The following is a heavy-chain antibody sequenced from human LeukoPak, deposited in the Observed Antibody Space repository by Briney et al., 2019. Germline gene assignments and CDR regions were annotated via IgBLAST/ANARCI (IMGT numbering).Heavy chain of an antibody. CDR2: MYTSGST. Sequence: SETLSLTCTVSGDSISGYYWNWIRQPAGKGLEWIGRMYTSGSTNYNPSLQSRVIMSVDTSKNQSSLDLNSVTAADTAVYYCARGRAYYDSSGYFNYWGQGILVTVSS. CDR3: ARGRAYYDSSGYFNY. V-gene: IGHV4-4*07. CDR1: GDSISGYY. D-gene: IGHD3-22*01. J-gene: IGHJ4*02.